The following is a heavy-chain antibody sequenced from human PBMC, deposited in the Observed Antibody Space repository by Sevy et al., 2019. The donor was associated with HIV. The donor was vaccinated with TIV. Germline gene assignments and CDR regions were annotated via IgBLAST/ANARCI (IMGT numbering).Heavy chain of an antibody. Sequence: GGSLRLSCAASGFTFSSYAMHWVRQAPGKGLEWVAVISYDGSNKYYTDSVKGRFTISRDNSKNTLYLQMNSLRAEDTAVYYCARGAGGGSSKGYMDVWGKGTTVTVSS. V-gene: IGHV3-30-3*01. CDR1: GFTFSSYA. CDR2: ISYDGSNK. D-gene: IGHD2-15*01. CDR3: ARGAGGGSSKGYMDV. J-gene: IGHJ6*03.